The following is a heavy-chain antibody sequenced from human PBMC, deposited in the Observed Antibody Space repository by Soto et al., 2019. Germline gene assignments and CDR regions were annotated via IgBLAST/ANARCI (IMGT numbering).Heavy chain of an antibody. CDR2: IYYSGST. CDR1: GGSISSGDYY. CDR3: ARGSNYYDSSGYYNY. J-gene: IGHJ4*02. Sequence: SETLSLTCTVSGGSISSGDYYWSWIRQPPGKGLEWIGYIYYSGSTYYNPSLKSRVTISVDTSKNQFSLKLSSVTAADTAVYYCARGSNYYDSSGYYNYWGQGTLVTVSS. D-gene: IGHD3-22*01. V-gene: IGHV4-30-4*01.